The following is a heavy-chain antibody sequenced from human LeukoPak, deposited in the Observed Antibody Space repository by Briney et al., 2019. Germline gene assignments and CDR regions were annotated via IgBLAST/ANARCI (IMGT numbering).Heavy chain of an antibody. CDR3: TRLVYYYASSGYDY. D-gene: IGHD3-22*01. Sequence: GGSLRLSCAASGFTFSGSAMHWVRQASGKGLEWVGRIRSKANSYATAYAASGKGRFTISRDDSKNTAYLQMNSLKTEDTAVYYCTRLVYYYASSGYDYWGQGTLVTVSS. V-gene: IGHV3-73*01. CDR2: IRSKANSYAT. J-gene: IGHJ4*02. CDR1: GFTFSGSA.